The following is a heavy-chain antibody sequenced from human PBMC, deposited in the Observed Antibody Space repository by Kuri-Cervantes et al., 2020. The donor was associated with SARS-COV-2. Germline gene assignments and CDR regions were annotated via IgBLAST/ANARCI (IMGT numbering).Heavy chain of an antibody. D-gene: IGHD5-12*01. Sequence: GGSLRLSCTASGFTFGDYAMSWVRQAPGKGLEWVGFIRSKAYGGTTEYAASVKGRFTISRDDSKSIAYLQMNSPKTEDTAVYYCTTDWLNPEEPDFDYWGQGTLVTVSS. CDR2: IRSKAYGGTT. CDR1: GFTFGDYA. CDR3: TTDWLNPEEPDFDY. V-gene: IGHV3-49*04. J-gene: IGHJ4*02.